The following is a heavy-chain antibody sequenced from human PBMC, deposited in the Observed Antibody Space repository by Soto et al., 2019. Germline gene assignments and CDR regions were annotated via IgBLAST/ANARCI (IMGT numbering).Heavy chain of an antibody. CDR2: IYHSGST. J-gene: IGHJ6*02. V-gene: IGHV4-4*02. D-gene: IGHD3-10*01. CDR1: GGYISSINW. CDR3: VRLQGHCITRGCDGHYAMDV. Sequence: QPLTRAVSGGYISSINWRSSVRKPPGKGLEWIGEIYHSGSTHYNPSLKSRLTVSVDTSKNQFSLKVSSVTAADTAVYYCVRLQGHCITRGCDGHYAMDVWGQGTTVTVSS.